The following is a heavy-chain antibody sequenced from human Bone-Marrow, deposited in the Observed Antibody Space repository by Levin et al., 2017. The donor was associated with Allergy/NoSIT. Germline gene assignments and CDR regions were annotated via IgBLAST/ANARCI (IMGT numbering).Heavy chain of an antibody. CDR1: GDSITSGDYY. V-gene: IGHV4-30-4*01. Sequence: SETLSLTCAVSGDSITSGDYYWSWVRQTPGRGLEWLGHIEYSGDTYYNPSLESRITISVDTSKYQFSLRLRSVTVADTAMYFCARIGNYFGPWGQGIQVTVSS. J-gene: IGHJ5*02. CDR3: ARIGNYFGP. CDR2: IEYSGDT.